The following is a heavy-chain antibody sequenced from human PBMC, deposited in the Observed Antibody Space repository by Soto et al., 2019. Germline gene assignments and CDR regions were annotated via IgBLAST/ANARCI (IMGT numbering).Heavy chain of an antibody. V-gene: IGHV1-18*01. J-gene: IGHJ5*02. CDR3: ARDSYCSSTSCPRGWFDP. CDR1: GYTFTSYG. Sequence: QVQLVQSGAGVKKPGASVKVSCKASGYTFTSYGISWVRQAPGQGLEWMGWISAYNGNTNYAQKLQGRVTMTTDTSTSTAYMELRSLRSDDTAVYYCARDSYCSSTSCPRGWFDPWGQGTLVTVSS. D-gene: IGHD2-2*01. CDR2: ISAYNGNT.